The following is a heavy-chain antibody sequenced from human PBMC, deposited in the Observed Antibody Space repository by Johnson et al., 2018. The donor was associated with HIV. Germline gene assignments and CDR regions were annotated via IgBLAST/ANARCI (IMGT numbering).Heavy chain of an antibody. V-gene: IGHV3-15*01. D-gene: IGHD1-7*01. Sequence: VQLVESGGGVVQPGGSLRLSCAASGFTFSNAWMSWVRQAPGKGLEWVGRIKSKTDGGTTDYAAPGKGGFTISRDDSKNTLYLQMNSLKTEDTAVYYCTSQPHNWNYGGGAFDIWGQGTMVIVST. J-gene: IGHJ3*02. CDR2: IKSKTDGGTT. CDR1: GFTFSNAW. CDR3: TSQPHNWNYGGGAFDI.